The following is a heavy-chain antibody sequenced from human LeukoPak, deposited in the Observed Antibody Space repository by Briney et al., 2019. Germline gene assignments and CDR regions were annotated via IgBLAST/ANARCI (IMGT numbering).Heavy chain of an antibody. CDR1: GFTFSSYW. V-gene: IGHV3-7*03. D-gene: IGHD3-22*01. CDR3: AKARSGYYGWIETEFDY. Sequence: GGSLRLSCAASGFTFSSYWMSWVRQAPGKGLEWVANIKQDGSEKYYVDSVKGRFTISRDNAKNSLYLQMNSLRAEDTAVYYCAKARSGYYGWIETEFDYWGQGTLVTVSS. CDR2: IKQDGSEK. J-gene: IGHJ4*02.